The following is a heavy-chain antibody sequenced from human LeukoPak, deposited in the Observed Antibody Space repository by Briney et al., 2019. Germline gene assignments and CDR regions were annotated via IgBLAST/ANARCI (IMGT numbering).Heavy chain of an antibody. CDR2: INTNTGNP. V-gene: IGHV7-4-1*02. J-gene: IGHJ6*03. CDR1: GYTFTNYA. CDR3: ARSAWLVYYYYMDA. D-gene: IGHD5-18*01. Sequence: GASVKVSCKTSGYTFTNYAINWVRQAPGQGLEWMGWINTNTGNPTYAQGFTGRFVFSLDTSVSTAYLQISSLKAEDTAVYFCARSAWLVYYYYMDAWGKGTTVTVSS.